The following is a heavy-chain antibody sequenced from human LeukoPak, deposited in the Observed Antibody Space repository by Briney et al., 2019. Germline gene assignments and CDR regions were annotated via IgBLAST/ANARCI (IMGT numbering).Heavy chain of an antibody. J-gene: IGHJ6*03. CDR1: GVSISSYY. V-gene: IGHV4-59*01. D-gene: IGHD3-3*01. CDR2: IYYSGST. CDR3: ARAYDFWSGYPPMDV. Sequence: SETLSLTCTVSGVSISSYYWSWIRQPPGKGLEWIGYIYYSGSTNYNPSLKSRVTISVDTSKNQFSLKLSSVTAADTAVYYCARAYDFWSGYPPMDVWGKGTTVTVSS.